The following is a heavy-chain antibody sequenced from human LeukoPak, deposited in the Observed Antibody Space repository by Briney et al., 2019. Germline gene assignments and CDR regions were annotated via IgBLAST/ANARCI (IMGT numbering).Heavy chain of an antibody. D-gene: IGHD1-26*01. Sequence: SGTLSLTCTVSGRSISSYYWSWIRQPPGKGLEWIGYIYYSGSTNYKPSLKSRVTISVDTSKNQFSLKLNSVTAADTAVYYCARDLSRGAYWGQGTLVTVSS. CDR1: GRSISSYY. V-gene: IGHV4-59*01. CDR2: IYYSGST. CDR3: ARDLSRGAY. J-gene: IGHJ4*02.